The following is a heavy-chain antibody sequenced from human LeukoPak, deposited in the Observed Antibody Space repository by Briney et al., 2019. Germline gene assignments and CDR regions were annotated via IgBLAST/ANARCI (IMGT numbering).Heavy chain of an antibody. D-gene: IGHD4-4*01. Sequence: SQTLSLTCDISGDSVSSNSAAWNWIRQSPSRGLEWLGRTYYRSKWYNDYAVSVKSRITINPDTSKNHFSLQLNSVTPEDTAVYYCARDPGPHGYSWYYFDYWGQGTLVTVSS. CDR3: ARDPGPHGYSWYYFDY. V-gene: IGHV6-1*01. CDR2: TYYRSKWYN. CDR1: GDSVSSNSAA. J-gene: IGHJ4*02.